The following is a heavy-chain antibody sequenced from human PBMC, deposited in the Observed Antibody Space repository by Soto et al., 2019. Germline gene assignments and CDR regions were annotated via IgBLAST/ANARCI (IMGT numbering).Heavy chain of an antibody. CDR3: ATRDGSGSYYDY. Sequence: ASVKVSCKVSGYTLTELSMHWVRQAPGKGLEWMGRFDREDGETIYAQKFQGRVTMTEDTSTDTAYMELSSLRSEDTAVYYCATRDGSGSYYDYWGQGTLVTVSS. J-gene: IGHJ4*02. CDR2: FDREDGET. V-gene: IGHV1-24*01. CDR1: GYTLTELS. D-gene: IGHD3-10*01.